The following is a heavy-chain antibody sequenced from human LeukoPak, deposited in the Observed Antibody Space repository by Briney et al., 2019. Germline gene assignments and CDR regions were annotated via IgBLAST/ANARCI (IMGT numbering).Heavy chain of an antibody. CDR2: IYYSGST. D-gene: IGHD4-11*01. V-gene: IGHV4-59*01. Sequence: SETLSLTCTVSGGSISSYYWSWIRQPPGKGLEWIGYIYYSGSTNYNPSLKSRVTISVDTSKNQFSLKLSSVTAADTAVYYCARGNDYFDYWGQGTLVTVSS. CDR1: GGSISSYY. CDR3: ARGNDYFDY. J-gene: IGHJ4*02.